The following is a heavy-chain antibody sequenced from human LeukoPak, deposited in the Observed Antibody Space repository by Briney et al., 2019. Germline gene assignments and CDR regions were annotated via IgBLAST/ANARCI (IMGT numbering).Heavy chain of an antibody. V-gene: IGHV4-59*02. J-gene: IGHJ5*02. CDR1: GGSVSNYY. D-gene: IGHD3-10*01. Sequence: SETLSLTCSVSGGSVSNYYWSWIRQPPGKGLEWIGYIYYSGFTYYNPSLKSRVTVSVDTSKNQFSLKLSSVTAADTAVYYCARSYGSGSSNWFDPWGQGTLVTVSS. CDR3: ARSYGSGSSNWFDP. CDR2: IYYSGFT.